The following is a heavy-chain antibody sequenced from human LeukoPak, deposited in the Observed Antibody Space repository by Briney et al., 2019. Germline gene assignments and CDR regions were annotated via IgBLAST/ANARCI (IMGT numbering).Heavy chain of an antibody. V-gene: IGHV1-46*01. Sequence: ASVKVSCKASGYTFTNYYVHWVRQAPGQGLEWMGLINPTGTSTNYAQKFRGRVTMTRDTSTTTVYMELSSLRSEDTAVYYCAREESGGYFDYWGQGTLVTVSS. D-gene: IGHD2-8*02. CDR3: AREESGGYFDY. CDR1: GYTFTNYY. CDR2: INPTGTST. J-gene: IGHJ4*02.